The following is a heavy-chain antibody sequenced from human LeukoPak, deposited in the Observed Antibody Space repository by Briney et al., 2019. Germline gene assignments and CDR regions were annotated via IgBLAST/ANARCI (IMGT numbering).Heavy chain of an antibody. D-gene: IGHD6-6*01. V-gene: IGHV3-23*01. Sequence: GGSLRLSCAASGFTFSSYAMSWDRQTPGKGLEWVSGTTGSGGSTYYADSVKGRFTISRDNSKSTLYLQMNSLRAEDTAVYYCAKDLSSPGYFFDYWGQGTLVSVSS. CDR3: AKDLSSPGYFFDY. CDR2: TTGSGGST. CDR1: GFTFSSYA. J-gene: IGHJ4*02.